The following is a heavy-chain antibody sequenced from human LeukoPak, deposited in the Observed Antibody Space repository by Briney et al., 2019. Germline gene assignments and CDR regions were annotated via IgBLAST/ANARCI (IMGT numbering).Heavy chain of an antibody. Sequence: GGSLRLSCAASGFTFSSYAMSWVRQAPGKGLEWVSSISSSSSYIYYADSVKGRFTISRDNAKNSLYLQMNSLRAEDTAVYYCHSSSWPSGDYWGQGTLVTVSS. CDR3: HSSSWPSGDY. CDR2: ISSSSSYI. V-gene: IGHV3-21*01. CDR1: GFTFSSYA. D-gene: IGHD6-13*01. J-gene: IGHJ4*02.